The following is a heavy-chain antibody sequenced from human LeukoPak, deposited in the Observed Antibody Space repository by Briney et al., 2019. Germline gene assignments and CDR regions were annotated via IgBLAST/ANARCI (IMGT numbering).Heavy chain of an antibody. J-gene: IGHJ5*02. CDR2: INHSGST. CDR1: GGSFSGYY. D-gene: IGHD2-15*01. V-gene: IGHV4-34*01. CDR3: ARKDIVVVVATTSISFDP. Sequence: SETLSLTCAVYGGSFSGYYWSWIRQPPGKGLEWIGEINHSGSTNYNPSLKSRVTISVDTSKNQFSLKLSSETAADTAVYYCARKDIVVVVATTSISFDPWGQGTLVTVSS.